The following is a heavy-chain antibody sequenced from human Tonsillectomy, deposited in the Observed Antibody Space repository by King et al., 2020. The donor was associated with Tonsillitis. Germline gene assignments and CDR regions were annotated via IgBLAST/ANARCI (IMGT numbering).Heavy chain of an antibody. CDR2: IKNKSEGGTT. V-gene: IGHV3-15*01. CDR3: ITLTMQIAHTDY. J-gene: IGHJ4*02. D-gene: IGHD3-10*01. CDR1: GFILSNAW. Sequence: VQLVESGGGLVKPGGSLRLSCAASGFILSNAWMNWVRQAPGKGLEWVGRIKNKSEGGTTAYAAPVKGTCTISRDDSKNTLYLQINSLKAEATAIYYCITLTMQIAHTDYWGEGNLVTVSS.